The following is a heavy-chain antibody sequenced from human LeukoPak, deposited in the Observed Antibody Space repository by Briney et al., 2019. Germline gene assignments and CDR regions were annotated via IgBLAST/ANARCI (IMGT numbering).Heavy chain of an antibody. CDR1: GYSISSGYY. CDR2: IYHSGST. CDR3: AALDIVVVPAAIDP. D-gene: IGHD2-2*01. V-gene: IGHV4-38-2*01. Sequence: SETLSLTCAVSGYSISSGYYWGWIRQPPGKGLEWIGSIYHSGSTYYNPSLKSRVTVSVDTSKNQFSLKLSSVTAADTAVYYCAALDIVVVPAAIDPWGQGTLVTVSS. J-gene: IGHJ5*02.